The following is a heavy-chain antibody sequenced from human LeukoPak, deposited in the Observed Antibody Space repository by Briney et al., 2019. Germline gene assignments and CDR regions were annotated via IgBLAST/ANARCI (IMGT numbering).Heavy chain of an antibody. J-gene: IGHJ4*02. D-gene: IGHD5-12*01. CDR1: GGSISTYY. CDR2: IYYSGST. CDR3: ARHQDKQRGYSGYDLDY. V-gene: IGHV4-59*08. Sequence: SETLSLTCTVSGGSISTYYWNWIRQPPGKRLEWIGHIYYSGSTSYNPSLRSRVTISVDTSKNQFSLKLRSVTAADTAVYYCARHQDKQRGYSGYDLDYWGQGTLVTVSS.